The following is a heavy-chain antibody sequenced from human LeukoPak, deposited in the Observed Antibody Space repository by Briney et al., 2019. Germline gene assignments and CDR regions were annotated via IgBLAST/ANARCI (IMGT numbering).Heavy chain of an antibody. V-gene: IGHV3-30*01. CDR3: ARDSTGRGVGVMDL. CDR1: RFTLSNYA. Sequence: GVPLRLSCAASRFTLSNYAIKWLPEAPGKGLEGVAVITYSGDNTYYADSMKGRFTISRDNSKNTLYLQMNSLRTEDTAVYYCARDSTGRGVGVMDLWGQGTTVTVSS. D-gene: IGHD1-14*01. J-gene: IGHJ6*02. CDR2: ITYSGDNT.